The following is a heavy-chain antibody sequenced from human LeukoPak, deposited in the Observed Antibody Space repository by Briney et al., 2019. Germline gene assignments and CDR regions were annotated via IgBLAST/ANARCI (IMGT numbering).Heavy chain of an antibody. CDR2: IRSYSSYI. J-gene: IGHJ4*02. D-gene: IGHD3-22*01. CDR1: GFTFDTYN. CDR3: ARDFYDTSGYYYDY. V-gene: IGHV3-21*01. Sequence: PGGSLRLSCAASGFTFDTYNFNWVRQAPGKGLEWVATIRSYSSYIHYGDSVKGRFTISRDNAKNSLYLQMNSLRAEDTAVYYCARDFYDTSGYYYDYWGQGTLVTVSS.